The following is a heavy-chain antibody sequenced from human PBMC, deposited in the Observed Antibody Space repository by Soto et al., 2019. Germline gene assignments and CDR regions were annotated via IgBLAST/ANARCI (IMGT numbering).Heavy chain of an antibody. V-gene: IGHV3-30*18. CDR3: AKDLRIAVAGTEYFDS. J-gene: IGHJ4*02. D-gene: IGHD6-19*01. CDR1: GFSFSSYG. Sequence: QVQLVESGGGVVQPGRSLRLSCAASGFSFSSYGMHWVRQAPGKGLEWVAVISYDVTNKYYADSVKGRFTISRDHSKNTLYLQMNSLRAEDTAVYYCAKDLRIAVAGTEYFDSWGKGTLVTVSS. CDR2: ISYDVTNK.